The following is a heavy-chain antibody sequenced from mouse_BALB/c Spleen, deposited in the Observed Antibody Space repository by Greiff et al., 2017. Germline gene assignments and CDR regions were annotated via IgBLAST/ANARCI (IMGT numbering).Heavy chain of an antibody. J-gene: IGHJ2*01. CDR2: IWSDGST. CDR3: ARHDGYLGYFDY. V-gene: IGHV2-6-2*01. D-gene: IGHD2-3*01. Sequence: QVQLKESGPDLVAPSQSLSITCTVSGFSLTSYGVHWVRQPPGKGLEWLVVIWSDGSTTYNSALKSRLSISKDNSKSQVFLKMNSLQTDDTAMYYCARHDGYLGYFDYWGQGTTLTVSS. CDR1: GFSLTSYG.